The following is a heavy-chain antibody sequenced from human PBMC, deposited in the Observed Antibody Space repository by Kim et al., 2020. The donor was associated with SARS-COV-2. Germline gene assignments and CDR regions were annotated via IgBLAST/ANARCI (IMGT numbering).Heavy chain of an antibody. CDR2: IRSKANSYAT. Sequence: GGSLRLSCAASGFTFSGSAMHWVRQASGKGLEWVGRIRSKANSYATAYAASVKGRFTISRDDSKNTAYLQMNSLKTEDTAVYYCTTLSGSYYLLDYWGQGTLVTVSS. CDR1: GFTFSGSA. D-gene: IGHD1-26*01. CDR3: TTLSGSYYLLDY. J-gene: IGHJ4*02. V-gene: IGHV3-73*01.